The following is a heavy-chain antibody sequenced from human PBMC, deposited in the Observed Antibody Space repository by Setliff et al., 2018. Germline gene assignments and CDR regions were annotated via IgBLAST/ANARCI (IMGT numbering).Heavy chain of an antibody. CDR3: ARVRKGYSGYDFGDY. D-gene: IGHD5-12*01. V-gene: IGHV4-59*11. CDR2: IYYSGST. CDR1: GGSISSHY. Sequence: SETLSLTCTVSGGSISSHYWSWIRQPPGKGLEWIGSIYYSGSTNYNPSLKSRVTISLDTSRNQFSLKLKSVTAADTAVYYCARVRKGYSGYDFGDYWGQGTLVTVSS. J-gene: IGHJ4*02.